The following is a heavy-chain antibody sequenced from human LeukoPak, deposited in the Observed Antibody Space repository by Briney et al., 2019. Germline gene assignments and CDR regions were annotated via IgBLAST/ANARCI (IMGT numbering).Heavy chain of an antibody. CDR2: ISGSGGST. Sequence: GGSLRLSCAASGFTFSSYAMSWVRQAPGKGLEWVSAISGSGGSTYYADSVKGRFTISRDNSKNTLYLQMNSLRAEDTAVYYCAKDFGRNSWSGYYTEGDYWGQGTLVTVSS. CDR3: AKDFGRNSWSGYYTEGDY. J-gene: IGHJ4*02. D-gene: IGHD3-3*01. CDR1: GFTFSSYA. V-gene: IGHV3-23*01.